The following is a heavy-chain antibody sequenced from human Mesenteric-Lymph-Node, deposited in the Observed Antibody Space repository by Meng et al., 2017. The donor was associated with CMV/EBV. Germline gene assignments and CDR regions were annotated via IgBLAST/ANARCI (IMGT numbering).Heavy chain of an antibody. J-gene: IGHJ5*02. V-gene: IGHV3-23*01. CDR3: AKEALGSHPYNWLDP. CDR1: GFTFSSYA. CDR2: ISNSGGMT. Sequence: GGSLRLSCAASGFTFSSYAMTWVRQAPGKGLEWVSSISNSGGMTYYADSVKGRLTISRDNSKNTLYLQTNSLRLEDTAVYYCAKEALGSHPYNWLDPWGQGTVVTVSS. D-gene: IGHD6-19*01.